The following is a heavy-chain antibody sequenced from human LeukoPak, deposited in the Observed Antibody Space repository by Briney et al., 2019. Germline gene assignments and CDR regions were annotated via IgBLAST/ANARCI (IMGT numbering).Heavy chain of an antibody. V-gene: IGHV3-30*03. J-gene: IGHJ6*03. Sequence: GGSLRLSCAASGFTFTTYWMSWVRQAPGKGLERVAVISYDGSNKYYADSVKGRFTISRDNSKNTLYLQMNSLRAEDTAVYYCARMTPSYYYYMDVWGKGTTVTVSS. CDR1: GFTFTTYW. CDR2: ISYDGSNK. CDR3: ARMTPSYYYYMDV.